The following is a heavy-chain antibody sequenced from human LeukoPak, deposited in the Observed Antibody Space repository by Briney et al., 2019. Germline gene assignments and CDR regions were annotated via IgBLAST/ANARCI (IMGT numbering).Heavy chain of an antibody. D-gene: IGHD1-14*01. Sequence: SETLSLTCTVSGYSISSGYYWGWIRQPPGKGLEWIGSIYHSGSTYYNPSLKSRVTISVDTSKNQFSLKLSSVTAADTAVYYCARLASGTGRAFDIWGQGTMVTVSS. CDR3: ARLASGTGRAFDI. CDR1: GYSISSGYY. J-gene: IGHJ3*02. V-gene: IGHV4-38-2*02. CDR2: IYHSGST.